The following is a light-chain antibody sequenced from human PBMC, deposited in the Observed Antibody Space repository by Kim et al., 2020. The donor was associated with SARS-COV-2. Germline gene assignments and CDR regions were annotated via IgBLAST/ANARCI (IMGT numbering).Light chain of an antibody. Sequence: PGGTVTLTFGSSAGAVTSGHYPYWFQQKPGQAPRTLIYDINNRNAWTPARFSGSLPGGKAALTLSGAQPEDEADYFCLLTYNGIRLFGGGTQLTVL. CDR3: LLTYNGIRL. V-gene: IGLV7-46*01. CDR1: AGAVTSGHY. J-gene: IGLJ2*01. CDR2: DIN.